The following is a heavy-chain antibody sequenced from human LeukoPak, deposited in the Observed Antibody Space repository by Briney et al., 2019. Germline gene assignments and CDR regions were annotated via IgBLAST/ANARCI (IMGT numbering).Heavy chain of an antibody. CDR1: GGSISSYY. CDR3: ARTTEGYCSGGRCYYYYYYMDV. CDR2: IYYSGST. J-gene: IGHJ6*03. Sequence: SETLSLTCTVSGGSISSYYWSWIRQSPGKGLEWIGYIYYSGSTHYNPSLKSRVTISVDTSKNQFSLKLRSVTAADTAIYYCARTTEGYCSGGRCYYYYYYMDVWGKGTTVTVSS. V-gene: IGHV4-59*01. D-gene: IGHD2-15*01.